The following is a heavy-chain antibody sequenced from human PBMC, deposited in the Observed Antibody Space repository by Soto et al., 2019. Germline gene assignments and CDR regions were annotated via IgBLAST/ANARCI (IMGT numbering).Heavy chain of an antibody. Sequence: PSETLSLTCAVSGYSISSSNWWGWIRQPPGKGLEWIGYIYYSGTTYYNPSLKSRVTISVDTSKNQFSLKLSSVTAADTAVYYWARAYDSSGYFNYWGQGTMVTVSS. CDR2: IYYSGTT. J-gene: IGHJ4*02. V-gene: IGHV4-28*03. D-gene: IGHD3-22*01. CDR1: GYSISSSNW. CDR3: ARAYDSSGYFNY.